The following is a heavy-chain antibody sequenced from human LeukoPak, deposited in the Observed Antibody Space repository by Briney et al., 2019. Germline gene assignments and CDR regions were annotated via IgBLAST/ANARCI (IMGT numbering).Heavy chain of an antibody. CDR2: FDPEDGET. V-gene: IGHV1-24*01. D-gene: IGHD2-21*01. CDR3: ATGIKLKAGDY. J-gene: IGHJ4*02. CDR1: GYTFTSYD. Sequence: ASVKVSCKASGYTFTSYDINWVRQATGQGLEWMGGFDPEDGETIYAQKFQGRVTMTEDTSTDTAYMELSSLRSEDTAVYYCATGIKLKAGDYWGQGTLVTVSS.